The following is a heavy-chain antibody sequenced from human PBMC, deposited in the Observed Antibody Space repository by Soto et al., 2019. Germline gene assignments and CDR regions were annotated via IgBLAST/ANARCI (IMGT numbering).Heavy chain of an antibody. CDR1: GYIFTSYD. CDR2: MNPTSGNT. J-gene: IGHJ6*02. V-gene: IGHV1-8*02. CDR3: ARERTGTTSMDV. D-gene: IGHD1-1*01. Sequence: QVQLVQSGAEVKKPGASVKVSCKASGYIFTSYDINWVRQATGQGLEWMGWMNPTSGNTGYAQKFRGRVTMTRNTSISTAYMELSSLRSEDTAVYYCARERTGTTSMDVWGQGTMVTVSS.